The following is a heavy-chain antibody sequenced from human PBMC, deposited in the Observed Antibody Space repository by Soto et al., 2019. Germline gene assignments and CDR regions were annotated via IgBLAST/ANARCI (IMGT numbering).Heavy chain of an antibody. D-gene: IGHD5-18*01. CDR3: PIDSRYRGDALDI. V-gene: IGHV1-69*12. Sequence: QVQLVQPGAEVKKPGSSVKVSCKASGGTFSRFSFNWVRQAPGQGLERMGGIMPMFGTEKYAQKFQDKVTLTADESTGTAHMDLSRLTSEDTAVYYCPIDSRYRGDALDIWGQGTLVTVSS. CDR1: GGTFSRFS. J-gene: IGHJ3*02. CDR2: IMPMFGTE.